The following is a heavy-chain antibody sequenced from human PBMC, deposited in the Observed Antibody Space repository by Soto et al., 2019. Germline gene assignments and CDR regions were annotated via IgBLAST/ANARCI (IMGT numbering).Heavy chain of an antibody. CDR2: ISRTGDSA. CDR1: GFSFSDYA. J-gene: IGHJ4*02. D-gene: IGHD2-8*01. Sequence: GGSLRLSCAASGFSFSDYAMSWVRQAPGKGLEWVSSISRTGDSAYYADSVKGRFAISRDRSKNRLSLQMNSLRAEDTALYYCAKENTGLYSNRGQGTSVTVSS. CDR3: AKENTGLYSN. V-gene: IGHV3-23*01.